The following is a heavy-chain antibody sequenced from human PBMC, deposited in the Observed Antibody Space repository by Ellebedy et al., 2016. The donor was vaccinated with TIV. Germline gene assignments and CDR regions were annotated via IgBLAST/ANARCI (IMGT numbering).Heavy chain of an antibody. Sequence: MPSETLSLTCTVSGGSISSYYWSWIRQPPGKGLEWIGYIYYSGSTNYNPSLRSRVTISVDTSKNQFSLKLSSVTAADTAVYYCASYLGDYWGQGTLVTVSS. CDR2: IYYSGST. D-gene: IGHD3-16*01. CDR1: GGSISSYY. V-gene: IGHV4-59*01. J-gene: IGHJ4*02. CDR3: ASYLGDY.